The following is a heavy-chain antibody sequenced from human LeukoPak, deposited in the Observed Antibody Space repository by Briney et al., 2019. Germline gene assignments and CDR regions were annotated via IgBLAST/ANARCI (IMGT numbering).Heavy chain of an antibody. Sequence: SETLSLTCTVSGGSISSSSYYWGWIRQPPGKGLEWIGSIYYSGSTYYNPSLKCRVTISVDTSKNQFSLKLSSVTAADTAVYYCARPSIAARPYYFDYWGQGTLVTVSS. CDR3: ARPSIAARPYYFDY. J-gene: IGHJ4*02. V-gene: IGHV4-39*01. CDR1: GGSISSSSYY. D-gene: IGHD6-6*01. CDR2: IYYSGST.